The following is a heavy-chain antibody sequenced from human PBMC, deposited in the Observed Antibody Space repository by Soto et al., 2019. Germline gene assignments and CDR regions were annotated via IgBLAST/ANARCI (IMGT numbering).Heavy chain of an antibody. CDR3: ARPLARGYSGYDAAPDDAFDI. CDR1: GGSISSSSYY. CDR2: IYYSGST. D-gene: IGHD5-12*01. V-gene: IGHV4-39*01. J-gene: IGHJ3*02. Sequence: QLQLQESGPGLVKPSETLSLTCTVSGGSISSSSYYWGWIRQPPGKGLEWIGSIYYSGSTYYNPSLKSRVTISVDTSKNQFSLKLSSVTAADTAVYYCARPLARGYSGYDAAPDDAFDIWGQGTMVTVSS.